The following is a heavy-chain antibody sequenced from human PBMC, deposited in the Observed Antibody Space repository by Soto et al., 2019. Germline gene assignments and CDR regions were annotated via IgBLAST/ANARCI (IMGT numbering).Heavy chain of an antibody. V-gene: IGHV1-46*01. CDR3: ARGPSCGGDCYLFDY. CDR2: INPSGGRT. D-gene: IGHD2-21*02. Sequence: QVLLVQSGAEVTRPGASVKVSCKASGYTFTSYYMHWVRQAPGQGLEWMAMINPSGGRTKYAQIFQGRVPLTRDTSPGTVDMELSSLTSEDPAIYYCARGPSCGGDCYLFDYWGQGTQVTVSS. J-gene: IGHJ4*02. CDR1: GYTFTSYY.